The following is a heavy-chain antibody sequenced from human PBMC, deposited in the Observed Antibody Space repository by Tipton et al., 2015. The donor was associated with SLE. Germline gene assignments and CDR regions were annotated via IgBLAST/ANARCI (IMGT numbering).Heavy chain of an antibody. CDR3: ARDRYYGSGSLGSNYYYMDV. V-gene: IGHV4-61*01. J-gene: IGHJ6*03. CDR2: IYYSGST. Sequence: TLSLTCTVSGGSVSSGSYYWSCIRQPPGKGLEWIGYIYYSGSTNYNPSLKSRVTISVDTSKNQFSLKLSSVTAADTAVYYCARDRYYGSGSLGSNYYYMDVWGKGTTVTVSS. CDR1: GGSVSSGSYY. D-gene: IGHD3-10*01.